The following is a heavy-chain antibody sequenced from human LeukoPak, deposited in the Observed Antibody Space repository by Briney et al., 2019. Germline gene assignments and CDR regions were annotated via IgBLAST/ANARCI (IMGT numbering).Heavy chain of an antibody. CDR3: ARAYSTSSPFDY. CDR1: GYVFTSHY. CDR2: INPSGGST. J-gene: IGHJ4*02. Sequence: GGSVKVSCKASGYVFTSHYIHWMRQAPGHGLEWMGMINPSGGSTSYAQKFQGRVTMTRDTSTSTVYLELSSLRSEDTAVYYCARAYSTSSPFDYWGQGTLVTVSS. D-gene: IGHD6-6*01. V-gene: IGHV1-46*01.